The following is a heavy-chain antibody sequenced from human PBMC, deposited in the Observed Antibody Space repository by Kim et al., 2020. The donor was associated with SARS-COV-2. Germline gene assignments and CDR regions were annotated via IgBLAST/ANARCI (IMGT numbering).Heavy chain of an antibody. J-gene: IGHJ6*02. V-gene: IGHV4-34*01. CDR2: INHSGST. CDR1: GGSFSGYY. D-gene: IGHD6-19*01. CDR3: ARGVNSSGWYHWGDYYYYGMDV. Sequence: SETLSLTCAVYGGSFSGYYWSWIRQPPGKGLEWIGEINHSGSTNYNPSLKSRVTISVDTSKNQFSLKLSSVTAADTAVYYCARGVNSSGWYHWGDYYYYGMDVWGQGTTVTVSS.